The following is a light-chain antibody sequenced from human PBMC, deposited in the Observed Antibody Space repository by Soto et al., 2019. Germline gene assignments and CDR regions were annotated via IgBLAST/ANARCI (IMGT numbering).Light chain of an antibody. CDR1: QTVSSSY. CDR2: GAS. CDR3: QQYVNSRT. Sequence: EIVLTQSPGTLSLSPGERATLSCRASQTVSSSYLAWYQQKPGQAPRLIIHGASSRATGIPDRFSGSGSGTDFTLTISRLEPEDFAVYYCQQYVNSRTFGQGTRVEIK. J-gene: IGKJ1*01. V-gene: IGKV3-20*01.